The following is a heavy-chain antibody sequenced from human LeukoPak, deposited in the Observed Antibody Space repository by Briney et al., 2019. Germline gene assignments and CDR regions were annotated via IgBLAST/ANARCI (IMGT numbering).Heavy chain of an antibody. CDR2: IYCSGST. Sequence: SETLSLTCTVSGGSISSSSYYWGWIRQPPGKGLEWIGYIYCSGSTYYNPSLKSRVTISVDTSKNQFSLKLSSVTAADTAVYYCARAEINYDSSGYYYGNAEYFQHWGQGTLVTVSS. CDR3: ARAEINYDSSGYYYGNAEYFQH. J-gene: IGHJ1*01. CDR1: GGSISSSSYY. D-gene: IGHD3-22*01. V-gene: IGHV4-30-4*08.